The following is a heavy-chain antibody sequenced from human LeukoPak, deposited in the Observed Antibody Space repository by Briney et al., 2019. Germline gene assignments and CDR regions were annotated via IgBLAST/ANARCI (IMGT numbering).Heavy chain of an antibody. CDR3: ARAYYRLYYFGC. J-gene: IGHJ4*02. CDR1: GGSISSYY. Sequence: SETLSLTCTVSGGSISSYYWSWIRQPPGKGLEWIGYIYYSGSTNYNPSLKSRVTISVDTSKNQFSLKLSSVTAADTAVYYCARAYYRLYYFGCWGQGTLVTV. V-gene: IGHV4-59*01. D-gene: IGHD3-10*01. CDR2: IYYSGST.